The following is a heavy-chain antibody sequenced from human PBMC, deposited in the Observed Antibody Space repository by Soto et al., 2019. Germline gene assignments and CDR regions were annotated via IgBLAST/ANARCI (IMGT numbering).Heavy chain of an antibody. J-gene: IGHJ5*02. CDR2: ISGSGGST. CDR1: GFTFSSYA. V-gene: IGHV3-23*01. Sequence: EVQLLESGGGLVQPGGSLRLSCAASGFTFSSYAMSWVRQAPGKGLEWVSAISGSGGSTYYADSVKGRFTISRDNSKNTLYLQMNSLRAEDTAVYYCAKGEVCSSTSCYDSNWFDPWGQGTLVTVSS. D-gene: IGHD2-2*01. CDR3: AKGEVCSSTSCYDSNWFDP.